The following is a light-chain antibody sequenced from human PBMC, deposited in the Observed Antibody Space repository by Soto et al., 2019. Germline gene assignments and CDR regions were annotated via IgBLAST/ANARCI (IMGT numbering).Light chain of an antibody. CDR3: QQYNDWLYT. V-gene: IGKV3-15*01. CDR1: QSVSSN. Sequence: EIVMTQSPATLSVSPGERATLSCRASQSVSSNLAWYQQKPGQAPRLLIYGASTRATGIPARFSGSGSGTEFTLTISSLQSEDSAVYYCQQYNDWLYTFGPGTKVEIK. J-gene: IGKJ2*01. CDR2: GAS.